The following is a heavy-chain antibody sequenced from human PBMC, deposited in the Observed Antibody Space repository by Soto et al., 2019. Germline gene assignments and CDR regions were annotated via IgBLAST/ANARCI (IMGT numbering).Heavy chain of an antibody. CDR1: GGSISSGGYS. Sequence: SETLSLTCAVSGGSISSGGYSWSWIRQPPGKGLEWIGYIYHSGSTYYNPSLKSRITISIDRSKNQLSLKLNSVTAADTAVYYCARDLWGYCGADCYPLDVWGQGTTVTVSS. V-gene: IGHV4-30-2*01. CDR3: ARDLWGYCGADCYPLDV. D-gene: IGHD2-21*02. J-gene: IGHJ6*02. CDR2: IYHSGST.